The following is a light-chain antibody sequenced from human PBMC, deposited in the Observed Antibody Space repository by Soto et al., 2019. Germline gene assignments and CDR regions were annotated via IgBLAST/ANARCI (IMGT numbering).Light chain of an antibody. J-gene: IGLJ3*02. Sequence: QSVLTQPPSVSGAPGQRVAISCTGSSSNTGAGYDVHWYQHLPGTAPKLLIYVNNNRPSGVPDRFSGSKSGISASLAITGLQAEDEADYYCQSYDSSLSGWVFGGGTKLTVL. CDR2: VNN. CDR3: QSYDSSLSGWV. V-gene: IGLV1-40*01. CDR1: SSNTGAGYD.